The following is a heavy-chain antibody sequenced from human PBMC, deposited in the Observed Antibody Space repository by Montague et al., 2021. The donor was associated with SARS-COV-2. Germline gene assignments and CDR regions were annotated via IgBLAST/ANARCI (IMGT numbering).Heavy chain of an antibody. Sequence: TLSLTCTVSGGSISSGSYYWSWIRQPAGKGLEWIGRIYTSGSTNYNPSLKSRVTISVDTSKNQFSLRVTSVTAADTAIYYCARGISKTTVEVWSQGTTVTVSS. J-gene: IGHJ6*02. CDR2: IYTSGST. CDR1: GGSISSGSYY. CDR3: ARGISKTTVEV. D-gene: IGHD2-21*01. V-gene: IGHV4-61*02.